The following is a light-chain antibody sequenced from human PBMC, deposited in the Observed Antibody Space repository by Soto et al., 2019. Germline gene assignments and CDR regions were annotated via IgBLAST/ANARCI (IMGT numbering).Light chain of an antibody. CDR1: QSISVW. CDR2: KAS. V-gene: IGKV1-5*03. J-gene: IGKJ1*01. CDR3: QQYNSDSPT. Sequence: DIQMTQSPSTLSASVGDRVTISCRASQSISVWLAWYQQKAGKDPNLLIYKASRLESWVPSSFSGSGSETEFTLTISGLQPGDSATYYCQQYNSDSPTFGQGTKV.